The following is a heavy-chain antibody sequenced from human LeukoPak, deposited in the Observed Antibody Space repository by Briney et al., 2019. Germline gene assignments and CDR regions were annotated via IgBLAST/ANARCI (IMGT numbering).Heavy chain of an antibody. Sequence: SETLSLTCTVSGYSISSGYYWGWIRQPPGKGLEWIGSIYHSGSTYYNPSLKSRVTISVDTSKNQFSLKLSSVTAADTAVYYCARFQRYFDLWGRGTLVTVSS. J-gene: IGHJ2*01. CDR1: GYSISSGYY. V-gene: IGHV4-38-2*02. CDR3: ARFQRYFDL. CDR2: IYHSGST.